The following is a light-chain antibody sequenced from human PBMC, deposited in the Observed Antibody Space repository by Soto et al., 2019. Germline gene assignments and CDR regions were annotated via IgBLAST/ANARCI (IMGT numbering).Light chain of an antibody. CDR1: QGISNF. Sequence: DIQFTLFPSFLSASVGDRVTITCRARQGISNFLAWYQQKPGKAPKLLIYAASTLQSGVPSRFSGSGSGTEFTLTISSLQPEDFATYYCQQLNSYLFTFGPGTKVDIK. V-gene: IGKV1-9*01. J-gene: IGKJ3*01. CDR2: AAS. CDR3: QQLNSYLFT.